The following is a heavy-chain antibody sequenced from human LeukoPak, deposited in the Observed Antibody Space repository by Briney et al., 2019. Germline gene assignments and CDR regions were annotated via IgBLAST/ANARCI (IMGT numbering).Heavy chain of an antibody. Sequence: SETLSLTCTVSGGSISSGGYYWSWIRQPPGKGLEWIGYIYHSGSTYYNPSLKSRVTISVDRSKNQFSLKLSSVTAADTAVYYCARRYCSSTSCSPGYYYMDVWGKGTTVTVSS. CDR2: IYHSGST. J-gene: IGHJ6*03. D-gene: IGHD2-2*01. V-gene: IGHV4-30-2*01. CDR3: ARRYCSSTSCSPGYYYMDV. CDR1: GGSISSGGYY.